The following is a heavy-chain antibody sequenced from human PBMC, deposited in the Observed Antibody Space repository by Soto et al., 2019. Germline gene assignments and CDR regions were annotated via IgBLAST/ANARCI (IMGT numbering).Heavy chain of an antibody. CDR1: GGSISNYY. J-gene: IGHJ5*02. CDR3: ATRITVFGLLIPPFDP. CDR2: ISDSGRT. D-gene: IGHD3-3*01. Sequence: PSETLSLTCTISGGSISNYYWTWIRQPPGKGLQYIGYISDSGRTHYNPSLKSRVTMSVDTSKNQFSLRLSSVTAADTAIYYCATRITVFGLLIPPFDPWGQGTQVTVSS. V-gene: IGHV4-59*03.